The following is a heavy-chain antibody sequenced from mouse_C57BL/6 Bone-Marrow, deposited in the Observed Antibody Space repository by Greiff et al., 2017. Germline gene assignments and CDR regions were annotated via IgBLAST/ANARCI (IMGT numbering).Heavy chain of an antibody. CDR3: TRWDDGPMDY. Sequence: QVQLLQSGAELVRPGASVTLSCKASGYTFTDYEMHWVKQTPVHGLEWIGAIDPETGGTAYNQKFNGKAILTADKSSSTAYMQLRSVTSEDSAVYYCTRWDDGPMDYWGQGTSVTVSS. D-gene: IGHD2-3*01. J-gene: IGHJ4*01. CDR2: IDPETGGT. V-gene: IGHV1-15*01. CDR1: GYTFTDYE.